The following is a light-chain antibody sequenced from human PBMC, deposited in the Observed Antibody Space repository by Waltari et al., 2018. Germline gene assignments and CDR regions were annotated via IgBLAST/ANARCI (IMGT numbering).Light chain of an antibody. CDR1: QSVSSS. CDR2: GAS. V-gene: IGKV3-15*01. Sequence: EIVMTQSPATLSLSPGERATISCRASQSVSSSLAWYQQKPGQAPRLRIYGASSRATGIPDRFSGSGSGTDFTLTISSLEPEDVAVYYCLQRSNWPFTFGLGTKLDIK. CDR3: LQRSNWPFT. J-gene: IGKJ3*01.